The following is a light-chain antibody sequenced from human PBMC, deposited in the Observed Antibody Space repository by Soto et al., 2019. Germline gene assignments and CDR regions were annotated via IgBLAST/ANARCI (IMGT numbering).Light chain of an antibody. CDR3: QQYSTYWT. J-gene: IGKJ1*01. V-gene: IGKV1-5*01. Sequence: DIQMTQYPSTLSASVGDRVTITCRASQSISTWLAWYQQKPGKAPKVLIYDASTLENGVPSRFSGSGSGTEFTLTISSLQPDDFATHYCQQYSTYWTFGLGTKVDIK. CDR2: DAS. CDR1: QSISTW.